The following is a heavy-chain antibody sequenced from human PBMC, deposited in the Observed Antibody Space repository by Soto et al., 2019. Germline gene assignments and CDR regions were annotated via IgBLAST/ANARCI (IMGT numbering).Heavy chain of an antibody. D-gene: IGHD3-3*01. Sequence: QVQLVQSGAEVKKPGASVKVSCKASGYTFTSSGISWVRQAPGQGLEWLGWISTDNGNTNYAQHLQGRVSLTTDTTTRTAYIDLRSLRSDDTAVYYCARDQGITTFGVYSMYYYGMDVWGQGTTVTVSS. J-gene: IGHJ6*02. CDR3: ARDQGITTFGVYSMYYYGMDV. CDR1: GYTFTSSG. CDR2: ISTDNGNT. V-gene: IGHV1-18*01.